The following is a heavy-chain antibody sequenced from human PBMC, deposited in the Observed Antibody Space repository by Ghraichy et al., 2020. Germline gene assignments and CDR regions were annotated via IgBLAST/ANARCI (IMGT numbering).Heavy chain of an antibody. CDR1: GGSFSGYY. V-gene: IGHV4-34*01. CDR2: INHSGST. J-gene: IGHJ6*02. Sequence: SETLSLTCAVYGGSFSGYYWSWIRQPPGKGLEWIGEINHSGSTNYNPSLKSRVTISVDTSKNQFSLKLSSVTAADTAVYYCARVNLLYYYYYGMDVWGQGTTVTVSS. D-gene: IGHD1-14*01. CDR3: ARVNLLYYYYYGMDV.